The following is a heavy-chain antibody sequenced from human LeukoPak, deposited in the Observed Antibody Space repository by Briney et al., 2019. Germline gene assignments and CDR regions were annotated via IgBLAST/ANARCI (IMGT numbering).Heavy chain of an antibody. Sequence: SETLSLTCAVYGGSFGGYYWSWIRQPPGKGLEWIGEINHSGSTNYNPSLKSRVTISVDTSKNQFSLKLSSVTAADTAVYYCATLYSSGRYIDYWGQGTLVTVSS. V-gene: IGHV4-34*01. CDR2: INHSGST. CDR3: ATLYSSGRYIDY. D-gene: IGHD6-19*01. CDR1: GGSFGGYY. J-gene: IGHJ4*02.